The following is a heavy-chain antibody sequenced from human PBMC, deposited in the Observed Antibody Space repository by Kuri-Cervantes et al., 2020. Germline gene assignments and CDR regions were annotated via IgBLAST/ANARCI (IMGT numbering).Heavy chain of an antibody. CDR3: ARCYGGNSEAYYGMDV. D-gene: IGHD4-23*01. J-gene: IGHJ6*02. Sequence: ASVKVSCKASGYSFTTSSMSWVRQAPGQGLEWMGWIHTNTKNPTYAQGFTGRFVFSLDTSVSTAYLEINSLKSEDTAVYYCARCYGGNSEAYYGMDVWGQGTTVTVSS. V-gene: IGHV7-4-1*02. CDR2: IHTNTKNP. CDR1: GYSFTTSS.